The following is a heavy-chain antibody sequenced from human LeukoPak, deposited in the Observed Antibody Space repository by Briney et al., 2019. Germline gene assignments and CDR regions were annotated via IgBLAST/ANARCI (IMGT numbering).Heavy chain of an antibody. V-gene: IGHV1-18*01. D-gene: IGHD1-26*01. CDR3: ARDPGIVGATEFDY. J-gene: IGHJ4*02. CDR1: GYTFTSYG. CDR2: ISAYNGNT. Sequence: ASVKVSCKSSGYTFTSYGIIWVRQAPGQGLEWMGWISAYNGNTNYAQKLQGRVTMTTDTSTSTAYMELRRLRSDDTAVYYCARDPGIVGATEFDYWGQGTLVTVSS.